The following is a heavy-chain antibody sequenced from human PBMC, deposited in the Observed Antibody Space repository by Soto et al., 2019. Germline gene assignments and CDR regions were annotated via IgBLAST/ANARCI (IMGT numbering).Heavy chain of an antibody. D-gene: IGHD3-3*01. Sequence: GASVKVSCKASGYTFTSYGISWVRQAHGQGLEWMGWISAYNGNTNYAQKLQGRVTMTTDTSTSTAYMELRSLRSDDTAVYYCARDGYDFWSGYSTYYYYGMDVWGQGTTVTVSS. CDR3: ARDGYDFWSGYSTYYYYGMDV. J-gene: IGHJ6*02. CDR1: GYTFTSYG. V-gene: IGHV1-18*04. CDR2: ISAYNGNT.